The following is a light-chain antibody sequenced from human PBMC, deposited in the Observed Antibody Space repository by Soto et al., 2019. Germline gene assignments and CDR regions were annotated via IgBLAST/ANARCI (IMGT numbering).Light chain of an antibody. J-gene: IGKJ2*01. CDR1: QGISNE. CDR2: GAS. V-gene: IGKV1-16*01. Sequence: IQMTQSPSSLSASVGDRVTITCRASQGISNELGWYQQRPGKAPKVLIYGASNLQSGVPSRFSGSASGTDFTLTISSLQPEDFATYYCQQYNSDPYTFGQGTKLEIK. CDR3: QQYNSDPYT.